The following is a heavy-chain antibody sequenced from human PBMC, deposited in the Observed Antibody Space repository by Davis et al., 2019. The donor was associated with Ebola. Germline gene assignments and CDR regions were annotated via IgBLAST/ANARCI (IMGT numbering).Heavy chain of an antibody. V-gene: IGHV2-70*01. J-gene: IGHJ6*02. CDR2: LDWDVGK. Sequence: SGPTLVKPTQTLTLTCTFSGFSLTTSGMCVSWIRQPPGKALEWLALLDWDVGKYYRTSLRSRLTISKDTSKNQVVLTMTNMDPGDTATFYCARTHDRNSPYYYYGMDVWGRGTTVTVSS. D-gene: IGHD1-14*01. CDR1: GFSLTTSGMC. CDR3: ARTHDRNSPYYYYGMDV.